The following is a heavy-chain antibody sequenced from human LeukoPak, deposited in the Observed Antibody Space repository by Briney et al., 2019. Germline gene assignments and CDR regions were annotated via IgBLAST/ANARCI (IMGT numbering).Heavy chain of an antibody. J-gene: IGHJ6*03. CDR2: INPSSGGA. V-gene: IGHV1-2*02. CDR1: GYTFTGYY. Sequence: ASVKVSCKASGYTFTGYYLHWVRQAPGQGLEWMGWINPSSGGAKYAQNFQGRVIITTDTSISTAYMELSSLRSDDTAVYYCARSSPPTYYHFYYYTDVWGKGSTVTVSS. D-gene: IGHD6-13*01. CDR3: ARSSPPTYYHFYYYTDV.